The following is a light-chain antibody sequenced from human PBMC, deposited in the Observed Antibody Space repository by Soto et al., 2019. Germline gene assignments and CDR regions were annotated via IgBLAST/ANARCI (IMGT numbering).Light chain of an antibody. CDR3: QQYNSYQYT. J-gene: IGKJ2*01. Sequence: DIQMTQSPSSVSASVGDRVTITCRASQGVSSWLAWYQQKPGKAPNLLIYATSNLQSGVPSRFSGCISGTEFTLTICSLPPDDFDPYYCQQYNSYQYTFGQGTKV. V-gene: IGKV1-12*01. CDR2: ATS. CDR1: QGVSSW.